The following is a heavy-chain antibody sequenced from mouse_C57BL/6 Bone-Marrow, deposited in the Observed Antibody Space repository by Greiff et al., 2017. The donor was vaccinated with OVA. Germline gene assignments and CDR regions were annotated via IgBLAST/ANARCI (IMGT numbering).Heavy chain of an antibody. CDR1: GYAFTNYL. CDR2: INPGSGGT. J-gene: IGHJ4*01. D-gene: IGHD1-1*01. CDR3: AREAITTVVDAMDY. Sequence: QVQLQQSGAELVRPGTSVKVSCKASGYAFTNYLIEWVKQRPGQGLEWIGVINPGSGGTNYNEKFKGKATLTADKSSSTAYMQLSSLTSEDSAVYFCAREAITTVVDAMDYWGQGTSVTVSS. V-gene: IGHV1-54*01.